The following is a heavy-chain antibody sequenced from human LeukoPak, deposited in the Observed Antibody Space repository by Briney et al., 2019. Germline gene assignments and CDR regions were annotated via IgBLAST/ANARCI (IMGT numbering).Heavy chain of an antibody. CDR3: ARGTTDGYSYGRFDY. Sequence: PSQTLSLTRTFSGGSNTSACYYWSWIRQHTGKGLEWPGHIYYSGTTYYNPSLKSRVTFSVDTSKNQFSLKLNPVTAADTALYYCARGTTDGYSYGRFDYWGQGTLVTVSS. D-gene: IGHD5-18*01. CDR2: IYYSGTT. CDR1: GGSNTSACYY. V-gene: IGHV4-31*03. J-gene: IGHJ4*02.